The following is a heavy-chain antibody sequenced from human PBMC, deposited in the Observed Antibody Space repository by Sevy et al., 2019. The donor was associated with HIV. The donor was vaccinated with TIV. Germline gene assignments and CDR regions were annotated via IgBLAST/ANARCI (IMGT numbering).Heavy chain of an antibody. CDR2: LIGGGRRT. CDR1: GFPFSSYA. V-gene: IGHV3-23*01. Sequence: GESLKISCAASGFPFSSYAMSWVRQAPGRGLEWVSTLIGGGRRTYYADSVTGRFIISRDNSRNTRYLQMNSLRAEDTAIYYCAKRRVQSGLSGGGANYGMDVCGRGTTVTVSS. D-gene: IGHD2-8*02. CDR3: AKRRVQSGLSGGGANYGMDV. J-gene: IGHJ6*02.